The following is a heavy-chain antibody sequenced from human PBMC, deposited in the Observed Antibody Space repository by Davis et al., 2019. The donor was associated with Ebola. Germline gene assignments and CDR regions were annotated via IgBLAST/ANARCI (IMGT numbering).Heavy chain of an antibody. J-gene: IGHJ5*02. V-gene: IGHV4-34*01. Sequence: MPGGSLRLSCAVSGGSLSDFFWSWIRQLPGKGLEWIGRVSHSGDTAYHPSVESRVSLSMAASKNQFSLKINSVTAADTALYYCARTTKTHISDWGLGYNFHDPWGQGTQVTVSS. CDR3: ARTTKTHISDWGLGYNFHDP. CDR1: GGSLSDFF. D-gene: IGHD1-1*01. CDR2: VSHSGDT.